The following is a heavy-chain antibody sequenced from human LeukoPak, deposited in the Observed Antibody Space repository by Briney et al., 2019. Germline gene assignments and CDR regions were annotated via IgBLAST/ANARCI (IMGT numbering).Heavy chain of an antibody. D-gene: IGHD4-23*01. CDR3: AKDLRWDHPGLDP. J-gene: IGHJ5*02. V-gene: IGHV1-46*01. CDR2: INPGGGST. Sequence: ASVKVSCKASGYTFTSYYIHWVRQAPGQGLESMGIINPGGGSTSYAQKFQDRVTMTRDTSTSTVYMELNSLRSEDTAVYYCAKDLRWDHPGLDPWGQGTLVIVSS. CDR1: GYTFTSYY.